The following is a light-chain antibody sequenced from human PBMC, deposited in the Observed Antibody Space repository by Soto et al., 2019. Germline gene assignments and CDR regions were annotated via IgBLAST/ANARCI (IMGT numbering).Light chain of an antibody. CDR3: QQYGSSTWT. V-gene: IGKV3-20*01. CDR2: GAS. CDR1: LSVSSSY. Sequence: IVLTQSPGTLSFAPGERATLSCRASLSVSSSYLSWYQQKPGQAPRIHIYGASSRATGIPDRFSGSGSGTDFTLTISRLEPEDCAVYYCQQYGSSTWTFGQGTQVEIK. J-gene: IGKJ1*01.